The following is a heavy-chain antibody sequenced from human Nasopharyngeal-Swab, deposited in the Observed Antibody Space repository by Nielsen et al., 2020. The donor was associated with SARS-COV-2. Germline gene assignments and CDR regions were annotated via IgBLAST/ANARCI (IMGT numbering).Heavy chain of an antibody. Sequence: ASVKVSCKASGYTFTNYSMHWVRQAPGQGLEWMGIINPSGGSTSYAQKFQGRVTMTRDTSTSTVYMELSSLRSEDTAVYYCARVGYYYGSGSYYPYYYGMDVWGQGTTVTVSS. CDR1: GYTFTNYS. V-gene: IGHV1-46*01. CDR3: ARVGYYYGSGSYYPYYYGMDV. CDR2: INPSGGST. D-gene: IGHD3-10*01. J-gene: IGHJ6*02.